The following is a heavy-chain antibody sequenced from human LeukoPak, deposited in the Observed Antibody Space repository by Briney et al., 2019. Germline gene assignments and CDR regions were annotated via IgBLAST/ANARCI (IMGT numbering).Heavy chain of an antibody. CDR1: GGTFSSYA. CDR2: IIPIFGTA. D-gene: IGHD6-13*01. J-gene: IGHJ4*02. V-gene: IGHV1-69*13. Sequence: ASVKVSCKASGGTFSSYAISWVRQAPGQGLEWMGGIIPIFGTANYAQKFQGSVTITADESTSTAYMELSSLRSEDTAVYYCARDQLAGFDYWGQGTLVTVSS. CDR3: ARDQLAGFDY.